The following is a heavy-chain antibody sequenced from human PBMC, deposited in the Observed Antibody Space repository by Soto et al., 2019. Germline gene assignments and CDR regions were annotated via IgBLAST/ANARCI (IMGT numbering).Heavy chain of an antibody. D-gene: IGHD3-22*01. Sequence: QVQLQESGPGLLKPSETLSLTCTVSGASMSNYYWSWIRQPAGKGLEWIGRIFGSGETYYNPSLKSRVILSVDLSKSLFSLELTSVTAADTAVYFCVREGDYSDNNGYPLFDYWGQGTLVTVSP. V-gene: IGHV4-4*07. CDR3: VREGDYSDNNGYPLFDY. CDR1: GASMSNYY. CDR2: IFGSGET. J-gene: IGHJ4*02.